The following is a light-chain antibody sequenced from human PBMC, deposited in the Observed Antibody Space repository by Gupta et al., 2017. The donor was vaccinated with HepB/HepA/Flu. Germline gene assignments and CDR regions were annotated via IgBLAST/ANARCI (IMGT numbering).Light chain of an antibody. V-gene: IGKV3-11*01. J-gene: IGKJ3*01. CDR2: DAS. CDR3: QQRSNCPCA. CDR1: QSISYF. Sequence: EIVLTQSPATLSLSPGERATLSCRASQSISYFLAWYQQKPGQAPRLLIYDASNRASGIPARFSGSGSGTDFTLTISSLEPEDFAVYDGQQRSNCPCAFGPGTTVDIK.